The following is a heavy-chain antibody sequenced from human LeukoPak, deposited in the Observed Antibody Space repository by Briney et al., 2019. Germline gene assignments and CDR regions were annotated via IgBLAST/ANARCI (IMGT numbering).Heavy chain of an antibody. CDR1: GYSFTSYW. V-gene: IGHV5-51*01. CDR3: ARSQYYYDSGSLYYYYGMDA. CDR2: IYPGDSAT. J-gene: IGHJ6*02. D-gene: IGHD3-10*01. Sequence: GESLKISCQGSGYSFTSYWIAWVRQMPGKGLEWMGIIYPGDSATRYSPSFQGQVTISADKSISTAYLQWSSLKASGTAMYYCARSQYYYDSGSLYYYYGMDAWGQGTTVTVSS.